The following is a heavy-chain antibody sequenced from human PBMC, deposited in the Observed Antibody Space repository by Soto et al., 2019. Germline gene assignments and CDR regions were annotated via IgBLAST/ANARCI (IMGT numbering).Heavy chain of an antibody. J-gene: IGHJ4*02. CDR2: VSSYNGNT. V-gene: IGHV1-18*01. Sequence: SVKVSCRASVYTFTYHGIDLERQAPGQGLEWVGWVSSYNGNTNYAYNLKDRVIMTTDASTSTAYMEMRGLRSDDTAVYYCAREVEGSYSPADFWGQGTPVTASS. CDR3: AREVEGSYSPADF. D-gene: IGHD3-10*01. CDR1: VYTFTYHG.